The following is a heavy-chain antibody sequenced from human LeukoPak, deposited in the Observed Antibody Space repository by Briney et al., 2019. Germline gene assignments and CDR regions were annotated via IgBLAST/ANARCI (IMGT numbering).Heavy chain of an antibody. CDR3: AREASPKVLGY. CDR1: GFTFSSYA. J-gene: IGHJ4*02. Sequence: GGSLRLSCEASGFTFSSYAMHWVRQARGKGLEWVAVIWYDGSNKYYVDSVKGRFTISRDNSKNTLYLQMNSLRAEDTAVYYCAREASPKVLGYWGQGTLVTVSS. CDR2: IWYDGSNK. V-gene: IGHV3-33*01.